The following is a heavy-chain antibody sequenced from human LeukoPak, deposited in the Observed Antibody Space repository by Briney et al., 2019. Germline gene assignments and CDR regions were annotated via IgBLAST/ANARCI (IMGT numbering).Heavy chain of an antibody. V-gene: IGHV4-38-2*02. D-gene: IGHD3-22*01. Sequence: SETLSLTCTVSGYSISSGYYWGWIRQPPGKGLEWIGSIYHSGSTYYNPSPKSRVTISVDTSKNQFSLKLSSVTAADTAVYYCARDRDYDSSGYSAVYYFDYWGQGTLVTVSS. CDR3: ARDRDYDSSGYSAVYYFDY. J-gene: IGHJ4*02. CDR2: IYHSGST. CDR1: GYSISSGYY.